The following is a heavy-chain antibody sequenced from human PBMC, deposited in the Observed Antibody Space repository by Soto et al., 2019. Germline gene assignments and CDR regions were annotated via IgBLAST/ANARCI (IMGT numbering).Heavy chain of an antibody. CDR3: AKAGGAAGTVDYFDY. Sequence: AGGSLRLSCAASGFTFSNYAINWARQSPGKGLEWVSVISGSVGSTYYADSVKGRFTITRDNSKNTLYLQMNSLRAEDTAVYYCAKAGGAAGTVDYFDYWGQGTLVTVSS. V-gene: IGHV3-23*01. J-gene: IGHJ4*02. CDR2: ISGSVGST. CDR1: GFTFSNYA. D-gene: IGHD6-13*01.